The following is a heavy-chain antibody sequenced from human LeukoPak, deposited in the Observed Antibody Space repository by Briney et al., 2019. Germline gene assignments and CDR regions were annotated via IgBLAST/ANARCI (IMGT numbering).Heavy chain of an antibody. CDR2: TYSSGGT. V-gene: IGHV3-53*01. CDR1: GFTVSNTY. CDR3: AKDASGPAF. J-gene: IGHJ4*02. Sequence: GGSLRLSCAASGFTVSNTYMSWVRQAPGKGLEWVSVTYSSGGTFYSDSVKGRFTISRDYSKNTLNLQMNSLRADDTAIYYCAKDASGPAFWGQGTLVTVSS. D-gene: IGHD6-25*01.